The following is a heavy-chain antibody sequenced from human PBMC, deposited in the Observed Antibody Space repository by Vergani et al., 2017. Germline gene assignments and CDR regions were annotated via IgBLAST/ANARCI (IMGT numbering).Heavy chain of an antibody. CDR3: AKISSGISCYIDEAFDL. D-gene: IGHD2-2*02. Sequence: AQLVESGGGVVQPGGSLRLSCEASGFTLSNYGMHWVRQAPGKGLQWVTFIRNGGRDTYYADSVKGRFTISRDDSKNMLYLQMNSLRAEDTAVYYCAKISSGISCYIDEAFDLWCQGTLVSVSS. CDR1: GFTLSNYG. J-gene: IGHJ3*01. V-gene: IGHV3-30*02. CDR2: IRNGGRDT.